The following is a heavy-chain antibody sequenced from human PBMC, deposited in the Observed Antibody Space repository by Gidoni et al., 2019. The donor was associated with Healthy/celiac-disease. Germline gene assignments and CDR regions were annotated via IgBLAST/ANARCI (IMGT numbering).Heavy chain of an antibody. D-gene: IGHD5-12*01. Sequence: QVQLQQWGAGLFKPSETLSLTCAVHGGSFSGYYWSWIRQPPGKGLEWIGEINHSGSTNYNPSLKSRVTISVDTSKNQFSLKLSSVTAADTAVYYCARARGFGYSGSVLRYWGQGTLVTVSS. CDR2: INHSGST. J-gene: IGHJ4*02. V-gene: IGHV4-34*01. CDR3: ARARGFGYSGSVLRY. CDR1: GGSFSGYY.